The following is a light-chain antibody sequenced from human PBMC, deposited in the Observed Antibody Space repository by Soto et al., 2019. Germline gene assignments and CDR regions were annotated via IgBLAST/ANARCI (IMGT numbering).Light chain of an antibody. CDR1: QSISSN. V-gene: IGKV3D-15*01. CDR2: GAT. J-gene: IGKJ4*01. CDR3: QLYNNWVAT. Sequence: EIVISQSPAILSVSPGGRVTLSCRANQSISSNLAWYQQKPGHTPRLLIYGATTRTTGIPARFSGSGSGTDFTLTINSLQSEDFAVYYCQLYNNWVATFGGGTKVDI.